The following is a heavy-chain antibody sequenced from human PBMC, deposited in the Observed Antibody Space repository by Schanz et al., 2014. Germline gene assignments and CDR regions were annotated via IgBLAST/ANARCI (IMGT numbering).Heavy chain of an antibody. Sequence: EVQLVASGGGLVQPGGSLRLSCAASGFNFSDYAMCWVRQAPGKGLEWVSAISGGGGTTYYTDSVKGRFTISRDNSKSTLYLQMNSLRAEDTAVYYCAKSQGSSFDSWGQGTLVTVSS. CDR1: GFNFSDYA. CDR3: AKSQGSSFDS. CDR2: ISGGGGTT. D-gene: IGHD6-13*01. J-gene: IGHJ4*02. V-gene: IGHV3-23*04.